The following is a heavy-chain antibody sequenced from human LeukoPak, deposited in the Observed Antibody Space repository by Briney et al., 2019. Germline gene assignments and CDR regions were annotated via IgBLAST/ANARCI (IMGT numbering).Heavy chain of an antibody. V-gene: IGHV3-9*01. CDR3: ARGGSYLSAFDI. D-gene: IGHD1-26*01. CDR2: ISWNSGSI. Sequence: GGSLRLSCAASGFTFDDYAMHWVRQAPGKGLEWVSGISWNSGSIGYADSVKGRFTISRDNSKNTLYLQMNSLRAEDTAVYYCARGGSYLSAFDIWGQGTMVTVSS. CDR1: GFTFDDYA. J-gene: IGHJ3*02.